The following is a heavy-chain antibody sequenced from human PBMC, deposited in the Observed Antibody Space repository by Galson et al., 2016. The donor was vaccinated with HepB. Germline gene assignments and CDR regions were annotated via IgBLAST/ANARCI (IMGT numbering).Heavy chain of an antibody. CDR3: ARVTGYSFDN. CDR2: IASGSDYI. J-gene: IGHJ4*02. Sequence: SLRLSCAASRLTFSSYWMTWVRQAPGNGPEWVSSIASGSDYIYEAHSVKGRFTISRDDAKNSLYLQMNSLRAEDTAVYFCARVTGYSFDNWGQGTLVTVSP. D-gene: IGHD5-24*01. CDR1: RLTFSSYW. V-gene: IGHV3-21*01.